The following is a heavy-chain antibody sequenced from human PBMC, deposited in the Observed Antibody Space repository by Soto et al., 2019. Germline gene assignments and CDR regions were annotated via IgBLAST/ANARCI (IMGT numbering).Heavy chain of an antibody. CDR1: GGSFSGYY. V-gene: IGHV4-34*01. J-gene: IGHJ4*02. CDR3: ARATLGATNDY. D-gene: IGHD1-26*01. CDR2: INHSGST. Sequence: PSETLSLTCAVYGGSFSGYYWSWIRQPPGKGLEWIGEINHSGSTNYNPSLKSRVTISVDTSKDQFSLKLSSVTAADTAVYYCARATLGATNDYWGQGTLVTVS.